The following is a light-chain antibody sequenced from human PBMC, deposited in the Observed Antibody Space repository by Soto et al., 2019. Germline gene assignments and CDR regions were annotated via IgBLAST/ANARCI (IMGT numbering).Light chain of an antibody. Sequence: QSVLTQPPSVSATPGQKVTISCSGSSSNIGSNYVSWYQQLPGTAPKLLIYENDKRPSGIPDRFSGSKSGTSATLGITGLQTEDEADYYCGTCDNSLTALVFGRGTKLTVL. J-gene: IGLJ2*01. V-gene: IGLV1-51*02. CDR1: SSNIGSNY. CDR2: END. CDR3: GTCDNSLTALV.